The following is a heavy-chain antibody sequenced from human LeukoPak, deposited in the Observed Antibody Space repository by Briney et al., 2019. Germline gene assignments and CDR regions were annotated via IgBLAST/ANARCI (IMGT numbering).Heavy chain of an antibody. CDR2: IKQDGSEK. V-gene: IGHV3-7*01. CDR3: ASRDQSCSGGSCYPIDY. D-gene: IGHD2-15*01. Sequence: QPGGSLRLSCAASGFTFSSYAMSWVRQAPGKGLEWVANIKQDGSEKYYADSVKGRFTISRDNAKNTLYLQMNSLRAEDTAVYYCASRDQSCSGGSCYPIDYWGQGTLVTVSS. CDR1: GFTFSSYA. J-gene: IGHJ4*02.